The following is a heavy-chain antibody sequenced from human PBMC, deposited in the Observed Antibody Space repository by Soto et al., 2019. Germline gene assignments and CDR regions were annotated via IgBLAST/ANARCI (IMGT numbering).Heavy chain of an antibody. Sequence: PGGSLRLSCAASGFTFSSYSMNWVRQAPGKGLEWVSSISSSSSYIYYADSVKGRFTISRDNAKNSLYLQMHSLRAEDTAVYYCASEGIDSSGSLGYRGQGTLVTVSS. D-gene: IGHD3-22*01. CDR2: ISSSSSYI. CDR3: ASEGIDSSGSLGY. CDR1: GFTFSSYS. V-gene: IGHV3-21*01. J-gene: IGHJ4*02.